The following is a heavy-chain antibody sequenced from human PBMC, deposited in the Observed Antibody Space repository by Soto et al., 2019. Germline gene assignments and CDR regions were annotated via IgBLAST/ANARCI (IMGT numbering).Heavy chain of an antibody. CDR2: INHSGLT. D-gene: IGHD3-10*01. V-gene: IGHV4-59*08. J-gene: IGHJ6*02. CDR3: ARQGFGQLHGLVDV. Sequence: QVQLQESGPGLVKPSETLSLTCSVSGGSITSHYCSWFRQPPGKGLEWIGYINHSGLTSYNPSLKGRVTMSVDTSQNHFSLKVNSVTAADTALYYCARQGFGQLHGLVDVWGPGTTVTVSS. CDR1: GGSITSHY.